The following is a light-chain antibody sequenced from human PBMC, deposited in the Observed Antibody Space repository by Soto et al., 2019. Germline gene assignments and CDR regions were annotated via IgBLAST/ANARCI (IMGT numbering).Light chain of an antibody. CDR2: WAS. CDR1: QSVLYSSNNKNY. CDR3: QQYYSTPPT. J-gene: IGKJ1*01. Sequence: DIVMTQSPDSLAVSLGERATINCRSSQSVLYSSNNKNYLAWYQQKPGQPPKLLIYWASTRESGVPDRSSGSGSGTDFTLTISSLQAEDVAVYYCQQYYSTPPTFGQGTKVDI. V-gene: IGKV4-1*01.